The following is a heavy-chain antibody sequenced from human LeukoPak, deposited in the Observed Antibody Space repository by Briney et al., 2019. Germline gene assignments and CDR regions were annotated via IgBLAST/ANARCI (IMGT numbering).Heavy chain of an antibody. CDR3: AGYCSSTSCPYWYFDL. V-gene: IGHV4-31*03. CDR2: IYYSGST. CDR1: GGSISSGGHY. Sequence: SETLSLTCTVPGGSISSGGHYWSWIRQHPGKGLEWIGYIYYSGSTYYNPSLKSRVTISVDTSKNQFSLKLSSVTAADTAVYYCAGYCSSTSCPYWYFDLWGRGTLVTVSS. D-gene: IGHD2-2*01. J-gene: IGHJ2*01.